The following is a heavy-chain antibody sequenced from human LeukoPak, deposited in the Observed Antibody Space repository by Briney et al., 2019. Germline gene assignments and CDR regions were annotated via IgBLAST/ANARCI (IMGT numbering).Heavy chain of an antibody. J-gene: IGHJ5*02. CDR3: VRSYYDSRGYFQSRFDP. CDR2: ISSSRTYI. V-gene: IGHV3-21*01. D-gene: IGHD3-22*01. CDR1: GFTFTDYT. Sequence: GESLRLSCAASGFTFTDYTMNWVRQAPGKGLEWVSSISSSRTYIYYADSVKGRFTISRDNSKNTVYQQMNSLRAEDTAVYYCVRSYYDSRGYFQSRFDPWGQGTLVTVSS.